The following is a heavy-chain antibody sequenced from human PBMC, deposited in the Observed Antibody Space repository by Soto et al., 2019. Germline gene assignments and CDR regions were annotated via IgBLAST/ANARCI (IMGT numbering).Heavy chain of an antibody. V-gene: IGHV3-30-3*01. CDR3: ARDENTAMVHYFDY. D-gene: IGHD5-18*01. CDR1: GFTFTDYA. CDR2: ISKDGSTK. Sequence: GGSLRLSCAASGFTFTDYAMHWVRQAPGKGLEWVAVISKDGSTKYYADSVKGRFTFSRDNSKNTLFLQMNSLKTEDTATYYCARDENTAMVHYFDYWGQGTLVTVSS. J-gene: IGHJ4*02.